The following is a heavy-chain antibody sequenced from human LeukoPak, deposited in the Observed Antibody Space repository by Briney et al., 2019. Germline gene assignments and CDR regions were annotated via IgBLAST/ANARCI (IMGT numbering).Heavy chain of an antibody. CDR2: INHSGST. V-gene: IGHV4-34*01. CDR3: ARRRRGSATDYYYMDV. Sequence: SETLSLTCAVYGGSFSGYYWSWIRQPPGKGLEWIGEINHSGSTNYNSSLKSRVTISVDTSKNQFSLKLSSVTAADTALYYCARRRRGSATDYYYMDVWGKGTTVTVSS. J-gene: IGHJ6*03. D-gene: IGHD2-15*01. CDR1: GGSFSGYY.